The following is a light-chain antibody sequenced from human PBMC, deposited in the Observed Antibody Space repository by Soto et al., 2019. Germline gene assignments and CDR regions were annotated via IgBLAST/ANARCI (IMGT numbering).Light chain of an antibody. Sequence: QSVLTQPASVSGSPGQSITISCTGTSSDVGGYNYVSWYQQHPGKAPKLMIYAVTDRPSGVSSRFSGSKSGNTASLTISGLQAEDEADYYCQSYDRRLSGYVFGTGTKVTVL. J-gene: IGLJ1*01. CDR3: QSYDRRLSGYV. V-gene: IGLV2-14*01. CDR1: SSDVGGYNY. CDR2: AVT.